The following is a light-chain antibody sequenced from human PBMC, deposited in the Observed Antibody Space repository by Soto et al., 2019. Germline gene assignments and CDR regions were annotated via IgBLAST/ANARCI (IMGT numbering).Light chain of an antibody. J-gene: IGKJ1*01. CDR2: GAS. V-gene: IGKV3-20*01. CDR1: QSVSNNY. CDR3: QQYGDSPWT. Sequence: IVVTQSAGTLSLSPGERATLSCRASQSVSNNYLAWYQQKPGQATSLLIYGASNRATGIPDRFSGSGSGTDFTLTISRLEPEDFAVYYCQQYGDSPWTFGQGTKVDI.